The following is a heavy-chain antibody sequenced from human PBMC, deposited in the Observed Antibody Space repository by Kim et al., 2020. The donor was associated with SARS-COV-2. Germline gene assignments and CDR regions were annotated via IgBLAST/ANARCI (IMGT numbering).Heavy chain of an antibody. Sequence: SETLSLTCTVSGGSISSGGYYWSWIRQHPGKVLEWIGYIYYSGSTYYNPSLKSRVTISVDTSKNQFSLKLSSVTAADTAVYYCARGAEISSSWYGGLYYYGMDLWGQGTTVTVSS. CDR3: ARGAEISSSWYGGLYYYGMDL. D-gene: IGHD6-13*01. CDR1: GGSISSGGYY. J-gene: IGHJ6*02. V-gene: IGHV4-31*03. CDR2: IYYSGST.